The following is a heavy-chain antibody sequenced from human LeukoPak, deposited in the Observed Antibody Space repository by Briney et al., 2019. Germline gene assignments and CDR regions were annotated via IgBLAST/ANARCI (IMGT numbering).Heavy chain of an antibody. CDR2: IWYDGSNK. J-gene: IGHJ4*02. CDR3: AKEYGGGGY. CDR1: GFTFSSYG. V-gene: IGHV3-33*06. Sequence: PGRSLRLSCAASGFTFSSYGMHWVRQAPGKGLEWVAIIWYDGSNKYYADSVKGRFTISRDNSKNTLYLQMNSLRAEDTAVYYWAKEYGGGGYWGQGTLVTVSS. D-gene: IGHD4-23*01.